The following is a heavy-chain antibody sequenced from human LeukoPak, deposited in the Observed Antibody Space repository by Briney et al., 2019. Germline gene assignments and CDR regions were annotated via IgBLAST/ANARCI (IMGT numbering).Heavy chain of an antibody. V-gene: IGHV3-66*01. Sequence: GASLKLSCEAFGYTVSSNYMRWVRQAPGTGLEWVAVIYSGGRTYYADSVKGRFIISRDNSKNTLYLQMNSLRAEDTAVYYCASGSYYNDAFDIWGQGTMVTVSS. CDR2: IYSGGRT. D-gene: IGHD3-10*01. CDR3: ASGSYYNDAFDI. J-gene: IGHJ3*02. CDR1: GYTVSSNY.